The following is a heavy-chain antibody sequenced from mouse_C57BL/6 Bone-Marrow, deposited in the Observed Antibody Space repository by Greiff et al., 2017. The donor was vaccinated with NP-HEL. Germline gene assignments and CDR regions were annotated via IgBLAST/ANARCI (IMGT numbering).Heavy chain of an antibody. CDR3: ARYRTGYWYFDV. CDR1: GYTFTSYG. J-gene: IGHJ1*03. D-gene: IGHD4-1*01. V-gene: IGHV1-81*01. CDR2: IYPRSGNT. Sequence: QVQLQQSGAELARPGASVKLSCKASGYTFTSYGISWVKQRTGQGLEWIGEIYPRSGNTYYIEKFKGKATLTADKSSSTAYMELRSLTSEDSAGYFCARYRTGYWYFDVWGTGTTVTVSS.